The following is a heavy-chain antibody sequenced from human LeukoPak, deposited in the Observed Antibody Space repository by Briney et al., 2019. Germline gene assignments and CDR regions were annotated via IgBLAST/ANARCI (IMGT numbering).Heavy chain of an antibody. J-gene: IGHJ6*03. D-gene: IGHD6-13*01. Sequence: ASVKVSCKASGYTFTGYYIHWVRQAPGQGLEWMGIINPSADSTNYAQKFQGRVTMTRDTSTSTVYMELSSLRSEDTAVYYCARDGIAAAGQNYYYYYYMDVWGKGTTVTASS. V-gene: IGHV1-46*01. CDR1: GYTFTGYY. CDR2: INPSADST. CDR3: ARDGIAAAGQNYYYYYYMDV.